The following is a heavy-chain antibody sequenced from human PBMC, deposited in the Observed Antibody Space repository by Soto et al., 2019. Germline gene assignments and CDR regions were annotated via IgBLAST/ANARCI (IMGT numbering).Heavy chain of an antibody. CDR2: THSAGNT. V-gene: IGHV3-66*01. J-gene: IGHJ3*01. CDR1: GLAVSNNY. CDR3: AKVQRSMIVVALDAFDV. Sequence: PGGSLRLSCAASGLAVSNNYMTWVRQAPGKGLEWVSVTHSAGNTDYADSVKGRLFISRDNVKNTLYLQMSSLRAEDTAKYYCAKVQRSMIVVALDAFDVWGQGAMVTVSS. D-gene: IGHD3-22*01.